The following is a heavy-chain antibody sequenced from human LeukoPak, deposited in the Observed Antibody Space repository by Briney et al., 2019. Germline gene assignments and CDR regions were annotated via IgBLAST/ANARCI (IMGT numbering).Heavy chain of an antibody. CDR1: GFTFSSYA. CDR3: AKDIVSGWYVSVY. J-gene: IGHJ4*02. CDR2: TSGSGGST. V-gene: IGHV3-23*01. Sequence: GGSLRLSCAASGFTFSSYAMSWVRQAPGKGLEWVSATSGSGGSTYYADSVKGRFTISRDNSKNTLYLQMNSLRAEDTAVYYCAKDIVSGWYVSVYWGQGTLVTVSS. D-gene: IGHD6-19*01.